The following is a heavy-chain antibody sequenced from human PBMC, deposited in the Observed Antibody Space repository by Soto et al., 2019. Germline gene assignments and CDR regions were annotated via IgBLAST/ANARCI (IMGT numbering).Heavy chain of an antibody. J-gene: IGHJ4*02. Sequence: PGGSLRLSCATSGFTFSTSWMTWVRQAPGKGLEWVALISYDGSETYYVDSVKGRFTISRDNPKNTLYLQMNSLRAEDTAVYYCARDQQLVSVVDYWGQGSLVTVSS. CDR2: ISYDGSET. D-gene: IGHD6-13*01. V-gene: IGHV3-30*03. CDR3: ARDQQLVSVVDY. CDR1: GFTFSTSW.